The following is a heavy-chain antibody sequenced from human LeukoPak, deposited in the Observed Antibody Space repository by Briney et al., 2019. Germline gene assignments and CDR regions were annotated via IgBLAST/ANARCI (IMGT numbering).Heavy chain of an antibody. V-gene: IGHV3-53*01. D-gene: IGHD5-18*01. CDR2: IYSGGST. Sequence: GGSLRLSCAASGFTVSSNYMSWVRQAPGKGLEWVSIIYSGGSTFYADSVKGRFTISRDNSKNTLYLQMNSLRAEDTAVYYCVEGGAARFDYWGQGTLVAVSS. CDR1: GFTVSSNY. CDR3: VEGGAARFDY. J-gene: IGHJ4*02.